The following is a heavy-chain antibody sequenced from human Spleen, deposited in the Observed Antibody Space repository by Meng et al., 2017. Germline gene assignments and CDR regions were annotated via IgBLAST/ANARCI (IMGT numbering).Heavy chain of an antibody. J-gene: IGHJ4*02. V-gene: IGHV3-15*01. CDR2: IKSKIDGGTT. CDR3: TTDIFFEY. CDR1: GFIFSNAW. Sequence: ETLSLTCAASGFIFSNAWMSWVRQAPGKGLEWVGRIKSKIDGGTTDFVAPVKGRFTISRDDSKNMLYLQMNSLKTEDTAVYYCTTDIFFEYWGQGTLVTVSS. D-gene: IGHD2-15*01.